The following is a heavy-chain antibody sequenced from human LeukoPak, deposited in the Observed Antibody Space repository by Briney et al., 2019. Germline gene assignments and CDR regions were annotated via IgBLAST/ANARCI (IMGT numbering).Heavy chain of an antibody. Sequence: SETLSLTCAVSGGSISSGGYYWSWIRQPPGKGLEWIGEINHSGSTNYNPSLKSRVTISVDTSKNQFSLKLSSVTAADTAVYYCARVRSLRFLEWLFVDYWGQGTLVTVSS. CDR1: GGSISSGGYY. CDR3: ARVRSLRFLEWLFVDY. CDR2: INHSGST. J-gene: IGHJ4*02. V-gene: IGHV4-34*01. D-gene: IGHD3-3*01.